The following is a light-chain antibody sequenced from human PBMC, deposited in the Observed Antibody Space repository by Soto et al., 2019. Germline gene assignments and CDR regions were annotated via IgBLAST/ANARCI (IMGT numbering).Light chain of an antibody. J-gene: IGLJ1*01. V-gene: IGLV2-14*01. CDR1: SGDIGSYNR. Sequence: QSVLTQPASVSGSPGQSITISCTGTSGDIGSYNRVSWYQQHPGKAPTLIIYEVTDRPSGVSNRFSGSKSGNTASLTISGLQAEAEAEYYCSSYTNINTRACVFGTGTKLTVL. CDR2: EVT. CDR3: SSYTNINTRACV.